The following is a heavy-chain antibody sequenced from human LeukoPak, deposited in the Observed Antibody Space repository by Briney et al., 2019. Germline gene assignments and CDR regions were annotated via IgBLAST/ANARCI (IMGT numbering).Heavy chain of an antibody. Sequence: ASVKVSFKASGYTFTDYYMHWVRQAPGQGFEWMGWINPNDGDTNYAQKFQGRVTMTRDTSISTAHMEVSRLRSDDTAVYYCARANFLYCSSSTCLFDYWGQGTLVTVSS. D-gene: IGHD2-2*01. CDR2: INPNDGDT. V-gene: IGHV1-2*02. CDR3: ARANFLYCSSSTCLFDY. J-gene: IGHJ4*02. CDR1: GYTFTDYY.